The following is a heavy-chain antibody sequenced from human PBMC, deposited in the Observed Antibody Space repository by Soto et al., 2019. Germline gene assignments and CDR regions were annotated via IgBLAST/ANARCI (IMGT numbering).Heavy chain of an antibody. CDR1: GYTFTGYY. CDR2: INPNSGGT. J-gene: IGHJ6*02. CDR3: AREIAVAGTDGMDV. D-gene: IGHD6-19*01. Sequence: ASVQVSCKASGYTFTGYYMHWVRQAPGQGLEWMGWINPNSGGTNYAQKFQGWVTMTRDTSISTAYMELSRLRSDDTAVYYCAREIAVAGTDGMDVWGQGTTVTVSS. V-gene: IGHV1-2*04.